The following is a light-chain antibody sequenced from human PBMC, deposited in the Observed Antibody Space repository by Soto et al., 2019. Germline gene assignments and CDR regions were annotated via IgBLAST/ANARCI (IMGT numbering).Light chain of an antibody. CDR1: SSDVGSYNV. J-gene: IGLJ1*01. CDR3: CSDARSRPLLYF. V-gene: IGLV2-23*02. Sequence: QSVLTQPASVSGSPGQSITISCTGTSSDVGSYNVVSWYQQHPGKAPKLMIYEVSKRPSGVSNRISGCKSGNTASLTITGLQAEDEGDYYCCSDARSRPLLYFFGTGTKVTVL. CDR2: EVS.